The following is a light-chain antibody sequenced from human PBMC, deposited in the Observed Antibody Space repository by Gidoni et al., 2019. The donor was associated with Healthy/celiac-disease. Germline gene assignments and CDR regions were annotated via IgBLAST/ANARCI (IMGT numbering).Light chain of an antibody. J-gene: IGKJ4*01. Sequence: DSEMTKSPSTLSASAGDRVTITCRASQSISSWLAWYQQKPGKAPKLLIYDASSLESGVPSRFSGSGSGTEFTLTISSLQPDDFATYYCQQYNSYSPVTFGGGTKVEIK. V-gene: IGKV1-5*01. CDR1: QSISSW. CDR2: DAS. CDR3: QQYNSYSPVT.